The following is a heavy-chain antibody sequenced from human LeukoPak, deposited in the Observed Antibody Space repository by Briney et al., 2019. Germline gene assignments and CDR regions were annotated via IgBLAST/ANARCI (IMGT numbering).Heavy chain of an antibody. CDR1: GFTFSSYA. CDR3: AKASGSSTPFFGAFDI. J-gene: IGHJ3*02. D-gene: IGHD2-2*01. CDR2: ISGSGGST. V-gene: IGHV3-23*01. Sequence: GGSLRLSCAASGFTFSSYAMSWVRQAPGKGLEWVSAISGSGGSTYYADSVKGRFTIFRDNSKNTLYLQMNSLRAEDTAVYYCAKASGSSTPFFGAFDIWGQGTMVTVSS.